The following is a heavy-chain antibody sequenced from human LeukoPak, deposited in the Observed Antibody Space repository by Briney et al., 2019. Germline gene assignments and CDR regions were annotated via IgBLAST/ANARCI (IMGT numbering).Heavy chain of an antibody. CDR2: FYPGDSDT. CDR3: ARQNSGYDYDYYYGMDV. D-gene: IGHD5-12*01. V-gene: IGHV5-51*01. J-gene: IGHJ6*02. CDR1: GYTFTSYW. Sequence: PGESLKISCKGSGYTFTSYWIGWVRQLPGKGLEWMGIFYPGDSDTRYSPSFQGQVTISADRSISTAYLQWSSLKASDTAMYYCARQNSGYDYDYYYGMDVWGQGTTVTVSS.